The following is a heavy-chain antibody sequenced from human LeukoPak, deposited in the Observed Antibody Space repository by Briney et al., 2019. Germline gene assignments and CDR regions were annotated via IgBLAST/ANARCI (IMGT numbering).Heavy chain of an antibody. J-gene: IGHJ3*02. V-gene: IGHV1-69*13. Sequence: ASVKVSCKASGYTFTSNYIHWVRQAPGQGLEWMGGIIPIFGTANYAQKFQGRVTITADESTSTAYMELSSLRSEDTAVYYCARLAIDAFDIWGQGTMVTVSS. CDR1: GYTFTSNY. CDR2: IIPIFGTA. CDR3: ARLAIDAFDI.